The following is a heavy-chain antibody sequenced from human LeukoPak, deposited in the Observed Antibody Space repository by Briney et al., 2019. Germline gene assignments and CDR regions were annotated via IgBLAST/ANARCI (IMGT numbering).Heavy chain of an antibody. CDR2: IYYTGNT. CDR1: GDSISNGGYS. Sequence: SSETLSLTCAVSGDSISNGGYSWSWIRQPPGRGLEWIGYIYYTGNTYSNPSLKSRVTISVDTSKNQFSLELTSVTAADTAVYYCARGLGSGYYYVDYFDSWGQGTPVTVSS. J-gene: IGHJ4*02. D-gene: IGHD3-22*01. V-gene: IGHV4-30-4*07. CDR3: ARGLGSGYYYVDYFDS.